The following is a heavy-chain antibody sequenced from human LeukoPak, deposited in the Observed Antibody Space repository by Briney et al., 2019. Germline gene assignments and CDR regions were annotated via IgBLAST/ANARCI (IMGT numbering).Heavy chain of an antibody. V-gene: IGHV4-39*01. Sequence: SETLSLTCTVSGVSISSSNSYWGWIRQPPGKGLELIGSIYYSGNTYYNASLKSQVSISIDTSKNQFSLRLTSVTAADTAVYYCARQTGSGLFILPGGQGTLVTVSS. D-gene: IGHD3/OR15-3a*01. CDR1: GVSISSSNSY. CDR2: IYYSGNT. CDR3: ARQTGSGLFILP. J-gene: IGHJ4*02.